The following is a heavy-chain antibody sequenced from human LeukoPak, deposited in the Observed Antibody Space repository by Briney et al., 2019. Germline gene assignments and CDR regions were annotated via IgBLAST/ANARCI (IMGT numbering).Heavy chain of an antibody. V-gene: IGHV4-59*13. CDR2: IHYTGRT. CDR1: RGSLSTYY. CDR3: ARGRPDPQNSDYWDY. Sequence: SETLSPTCTISRGSLSTYYWSWIRQTPGTTLEWIGNIHYTGRTRYNPSLESRVTMSLDTPKNEFSLRLTSMTAADSAVYYCARGRPDPQNSDYWDYWGQGILVTVSS. J-gene: IGHJ4*02. D-gene: IGHD3-22*01.